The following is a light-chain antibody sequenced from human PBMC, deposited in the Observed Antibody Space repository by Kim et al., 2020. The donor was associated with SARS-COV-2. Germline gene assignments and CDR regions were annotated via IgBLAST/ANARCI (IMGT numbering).Light chain of an antibody. Sequence: GQSITISCTGTSRDVGGYNYVSWYQQHPGKAPKLMIYDVSNRPSGVPNRFSGSKSGNTASLTISGLQAEDEADYYCISFAGTSTWVFGGGTQLTVL. CDR3: ISFAGTSTWV. CDR2: DVS. J-gene: IGLJ3*02. V-gene: IGLV2-14*03. CDR1: SRDVGGYNY.